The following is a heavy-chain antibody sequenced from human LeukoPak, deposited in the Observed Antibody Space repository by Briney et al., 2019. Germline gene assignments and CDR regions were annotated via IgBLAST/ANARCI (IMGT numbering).Heavy chain of an antibody. Sequence: SGTLSLTCAVSGTSISRTNWWSWVRQTPGKGLEWIGEIYYSGNTNYNPSLKSRVTISIDKSKNPCSLNLTSVTAADTAVYYCARDRDIVVHQPSYWGQGTLVTVSS. CDR2: IYYSGNT. CDR1: GTSISRTNW. CDR3: ARDRDIVVHQPSY. J-gene: IGHJ4*02. V-gene: IGHV4-4*02. D-gene: IGHD2-15*01.